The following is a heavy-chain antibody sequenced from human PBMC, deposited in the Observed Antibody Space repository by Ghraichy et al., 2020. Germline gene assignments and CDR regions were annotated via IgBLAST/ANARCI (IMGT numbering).Heavy chain of an antibody. CDR3: ARENWGLTLPDY. CDR2: IYHSGST. J-gene: IGHJ4*02. Sequence: SETLSLTCAVSGYSISSGYNWAWIRQPPGTGLEWIGSIYHSGSTFYNPSLKSRVTISVDTSNNQFSLDRTSGTAADTAVYYCARENWGLTLPDYWGQGTLVTVSS. D-gene: IGHD3-10*01. V-gene: IGHV4-38-2*02. CDR1: GYSISSGYN.